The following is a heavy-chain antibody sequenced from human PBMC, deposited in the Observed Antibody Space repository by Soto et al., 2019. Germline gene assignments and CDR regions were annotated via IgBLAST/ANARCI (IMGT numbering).Heavy chain of an antibody. CDR1: GDSISSYNW. J-gene: IGHJ3*01. V-gene: IGHV4-4*02. Sequence: QVQLQESGPGPVKPSETLSLTCAVSGDSISSYNWWSWVRQPPGKGLEWIGEIFHSGSTNYDPSLESRVTISIDKSKNQFSLKLTSVTAADTAVYYCARGGNYHLTDVWGQGTMVTVSS. D-gene: IGHD3-16*02. CDR3: ARGGNYHLTDV. CDR2: IFHSGST.